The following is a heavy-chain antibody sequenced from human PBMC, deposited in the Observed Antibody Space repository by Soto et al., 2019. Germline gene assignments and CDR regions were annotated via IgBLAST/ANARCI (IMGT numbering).Heavy chain of an antibody. J-gene: IGHJ5*02. Sequence: GGSLRLSCAASGFTFSRYWMSWVRQAPGKGLEWVANIKQDGSEKYYVDSVKGRFTITRDTSKNSLYLQMNSVSAEDTAVYYCARDPRLYSSSSWFDPWGQGTLVTVSS. CDR3: ARDPRLYSSSSWFDP. CDR2: IKQDGSEK. CDR1: GFTFSRYW. D-gene: IGHD6-6*01. V-gene: IGHV3-7*01.